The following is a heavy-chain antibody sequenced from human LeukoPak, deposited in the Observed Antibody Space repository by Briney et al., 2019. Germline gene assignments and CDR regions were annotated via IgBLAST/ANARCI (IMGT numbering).Heavy chain of an antibody. CDR3: ARGSGEDWFDP. J-gene: IGHJ5*02. V-gene: IGHV1-69*05. CDR1: GGAFSTFS. CDR2: IIPAFRTT. Sequence: SVKVSCKASGGAFSTFSFTWVRQAPGQGLEWLGGIIPAFRTTHYAQKLQGRVTITTDESSRTVYITLTSLIYEDTAIYYCARGSGEDWFDPWGQGTLVTVSS.